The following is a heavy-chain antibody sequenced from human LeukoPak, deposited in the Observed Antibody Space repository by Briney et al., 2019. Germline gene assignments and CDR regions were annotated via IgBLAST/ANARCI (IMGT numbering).Heavy chain of an antibody. CDR3: ARGGHRQKEF. CDR2: LGRSGENR. J-gene: IGHJ4*02. V-gene: IGHV3-23*01. CDR1: GFTFTDYS. D-gene: IGHD3-10*01. Sequence: GGSLRLSCAASGFTFTDYSMSWVRQAPGKGLEWVSGLGRSGENRYYATSVRGRFSISRDNSKDTVYLQMSSLRAEDTAVYYCARGGHRQKEFWGQGTLVTVSS.